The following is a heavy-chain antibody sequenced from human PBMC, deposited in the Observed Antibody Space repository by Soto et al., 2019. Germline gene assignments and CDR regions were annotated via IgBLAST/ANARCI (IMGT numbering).Heavy chain of an antibody. J-gene: IGHJ6*03. V-gene: IGHV1-8*01. Sequence: QVPLVQSGAEVKKPGASVKVSCKASGYTFTSYDINWVRQATGQGLEWMGWMNPNSGNTGYAQKFQGRVTMTRNTSISTAYMELSSLRSEDTAVYYCARGLEWREAAATYYYYYMDVWGKGTTVTVSS. D-gene: IGHD6-13*01. CDR3: ARGLEWREAAATYYYYYMDV. CDR2: MNPNSGNT. CDR1: GYTFTSYD.